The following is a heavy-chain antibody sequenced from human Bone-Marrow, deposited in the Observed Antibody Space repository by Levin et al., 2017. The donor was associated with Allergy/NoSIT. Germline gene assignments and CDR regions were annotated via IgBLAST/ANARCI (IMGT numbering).Heavy chain of an antibody. D-gene: IGHD1-26*01. V-gene: IGHV1-69*04. CDR1: GGSFTSHT. CDR2: IIPLLGLS. CDR3: AREIYTGTYGISVYDAFDL. J-gene: IGHJ3*01. Sequence: VASVKVSCQPSGGSFTSHTFNWVRQAPGRGLEWVGRIIPLLGLSDYAQKFQGRVTISADKSANTAFLELSRLTSEDTAVYYCAREIYTGTYGISVYDAFDLWGRGTVVSVSS.